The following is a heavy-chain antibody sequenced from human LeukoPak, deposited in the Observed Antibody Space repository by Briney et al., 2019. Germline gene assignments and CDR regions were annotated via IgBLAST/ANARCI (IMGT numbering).Heavy chain of an antibody. CDR2: ITDSGSTI. J-gene: IGHJ6*04. D-gene: IGHD3-10*02. CDR1: GFTLSTYE. Sequence: GGFLRLSCAASGFTLSTYEMNWVRQAPGKGLEWVSYITDSGSTIYYADSVKGRFTISRDNAKNSLFLQMNSLRAEDTAVYYCAELGITMIGGVWGKGTTVTISS. V-gene: IGHV3-48*03. CDR3: AELGITMIGGV.